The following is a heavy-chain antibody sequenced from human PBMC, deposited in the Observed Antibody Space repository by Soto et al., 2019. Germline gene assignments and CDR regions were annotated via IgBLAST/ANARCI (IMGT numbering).Heavy chain of an antibody. CDR2: IYWDDDK. Sequence: QITLKESGPTLVTPTQTLTLTCTFSGFSLSTSGVGVGWIRQPPGKALEWLALIYWDDDKRYSQSLKSRLTITKDTYKNQVVLTMTNMDPVDTDTYYCAHSRPMIVPPNGGYFDYWGQGTLVTVSS. CDR3: AHSRPMIVPPNGGYFDY. V-gene: IGHV2-5*02. CDR1: GFSLSTSGVG. D-gene: IGHD3-22*01. J-gene: IGHJ4*02.